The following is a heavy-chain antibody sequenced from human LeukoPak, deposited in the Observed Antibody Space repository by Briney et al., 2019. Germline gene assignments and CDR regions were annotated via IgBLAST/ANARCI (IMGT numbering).Heavy chain of an antibody. Sequence: GGSLRLSCAASGFTFSDHFMDWVRQGPGKGLEWVGRIRNKLNSYTTEYAASVKGRFTISTNDSKNSLYLQMNSLKTEDTAVYYCVAMIRGVGYWGQGTLVTVSS. V-gene: IGHV3-72*01. CDR2: IRNKLNSYTT. D-gene: IGHD3-10*01. CDR1: GFTFSDHF. CDR3: VAMIRGVGY. J-gene: IGHJ4*02.